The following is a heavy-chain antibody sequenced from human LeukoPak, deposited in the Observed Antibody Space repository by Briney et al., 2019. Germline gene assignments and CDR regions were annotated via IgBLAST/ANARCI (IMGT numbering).Heavy chain of an antibody. Sequence: ASVKVSCKASGYTFTSYGISWVRQAPGQGLEWMGWISAYNGNTNYAQKLQGRVTMTTDTSTSTACMELRSLRSDDTAVYYCARLYSSVLSYYYYMDVGGKGTTVT. CDR2: ISAYNGNT. CDR3: ARLYSSVLSYYYYMDV. CDR1: GYTFTSYG. J-gene: IGHJ6*03. V-gene: IGHV1-18*01. D-gene: IGHD6-25*01.